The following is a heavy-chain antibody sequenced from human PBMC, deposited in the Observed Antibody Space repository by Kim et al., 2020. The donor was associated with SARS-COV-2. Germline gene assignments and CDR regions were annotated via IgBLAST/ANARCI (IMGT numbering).Heavy chain of an antibody. CDR2: ISSSSSNI. CDR3: ARVRRHSHFAAHAWLPAHTGMDV. V-gene: IGHV3-21*01. D-gene: IGHD2-2*01. Sequence: GGSLRLSCAASGFTFSSYSMNWVRQALGKGLEWVSSISSSSSNIYSADSVKGRFTSSRDNAKNPLYLQMNSLRVHDTAVYDRARVRRHSHFAAHAWLPAHTGMDVWSPGAPLTVYS. J-gene: IGHJ6*02. CDR1: GFTFSSYS.